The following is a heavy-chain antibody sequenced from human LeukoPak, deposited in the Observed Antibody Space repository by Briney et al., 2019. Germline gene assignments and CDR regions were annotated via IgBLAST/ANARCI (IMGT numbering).Heavy chain of an antibody. CDR3: VPKGTEGY. J-gene: IGHJ4*02. CDR2: ISPTGDST. CDR1: GFAFSAYA. Sequence: GGSLRLSCSASGFAFSAYAMHWVRQAPGKGLQYVSAISPTGDSTYYADSVEGRFSISRDNSKNTLYLQVSSLRPEDTAVYYCVPKGTEGYWGQGTLVTVSS. V-gene: IGHV3-64D*06.